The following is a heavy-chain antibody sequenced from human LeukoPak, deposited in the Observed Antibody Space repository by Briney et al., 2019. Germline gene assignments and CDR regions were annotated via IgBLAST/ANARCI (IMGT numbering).Heavy chain of an antibody. Sequence: GGSLRLSCAASGFTFSSYGMHWVRQAPGEGLEWVAVIWYDGSNKYYADSVKGRFTISRDNSKNTLYLQMNSLRAEDTAVYYCARDVVVTAGYYYMDVWGKGTTVTVSS. CDR1: GFTFSSYG. CDR2: IWYDGSNK. V-gene: IGHV3-33*01. CDR3: ARDVVVTAGYYYMDV. J-gene: IGHJ6*03. D-gene: IGHD2-21*02.